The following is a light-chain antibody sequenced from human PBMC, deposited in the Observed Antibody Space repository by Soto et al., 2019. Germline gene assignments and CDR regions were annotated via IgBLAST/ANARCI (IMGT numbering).Light chain of an antibody. Sequence: DIVWTQSPATLSLSPGERATLYCGASQRVSGGFLAWYQQKPGLAPRLILYDTSFRATGIPDRFSGSGSGTDFTLTISSLEPEDFAVYYCQQRSSWPITFGQGTRLEIK. CDR1: QRVSGGF. J-gene: IGKJ5*01. CDR3: QQRSSWPIT. CDR2: DTS. V-gene: IGKV3D-20*02.